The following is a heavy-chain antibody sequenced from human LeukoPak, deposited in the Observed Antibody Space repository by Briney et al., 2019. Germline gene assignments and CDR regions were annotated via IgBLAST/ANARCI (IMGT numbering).Heavy chain of an antibody. D-gene: IGHD4-23*01. J-gene: IGHJ4*02. Sequence: GGSLRLSCSASGFTFSSYAMQWVRQAPGKGLEWVSYISSSSSYTNYADSVKGRFTISRDNAKNSLYLQMNSLRAEDTAVYYCAREIRSTVADYFDYWGQGTLVTVSS. CDR3: AREIRSTVADYFDY. CDR2: ISSSSSYT. V-gene: IGHV3-21*05. CDR1: GFTFSSYA.